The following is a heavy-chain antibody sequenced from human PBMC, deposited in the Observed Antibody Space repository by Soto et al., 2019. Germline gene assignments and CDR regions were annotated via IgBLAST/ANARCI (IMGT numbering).Heavy chain of an antibody. CDR1: GFTFSNYA. CDR2: ISGSGGST. V-gene: IGHV3-23*01. J-gene: IGHJ4*02. Sequence: GSSLRLSCAASGFTFSNYALAWVLQATGKGLEWVSGISGSGGSTFYPDSVKGGFTISRDNSKNTLYLQMNSLRAEDKAVYYCEINYGTLIGANYFDYWGQGALVTVSS. CDR3: EINYGTLIGANYFDY. D-gene: IGHD3-16*01.